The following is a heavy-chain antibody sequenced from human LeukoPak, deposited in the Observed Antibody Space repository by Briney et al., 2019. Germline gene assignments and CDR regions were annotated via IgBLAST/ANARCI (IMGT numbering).Heavy chain of an antibody. Sequence: ASVKVSCKASRYTFTGYYMHWVRQAPGQGLEWMGWINPNSGGTNYAQKSQGRVTMTRDTSISTAYMELSRLRSDDTAVYYCARGYSGYLNPYYYMDVWGKGTTVTVSS. CDR3: ARGYSGYLNPYYYMDV. J-gene: IGHJ6*03. CDR2: INPNSGGT. D-gene: IGHD5-12*01. CDR1: RYTFTGYY. V-gene: IGHV1-2*02.